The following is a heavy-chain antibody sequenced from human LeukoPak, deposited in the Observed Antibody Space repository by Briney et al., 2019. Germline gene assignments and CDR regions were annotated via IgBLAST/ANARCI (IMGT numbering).Heavy chain of an antibody. CDR3: AKVPYYDSSHY. CDR2: ISGSGGST. V-gene: IGHV3-23*01. D-gene: IGHD3-22*01. Sequence: GGSLRLSCAASGFTFSSYAMSWVRQAPGKGLEWVSAISGSGGSTYYADSVKGRFTISRDNSKNTLYLQMNSLRAKDTAVYYCAKVPYYDSSHYWGQGTLVTVSS. CDR1: GFTFSSYA. J-gene: IGHJ4*02.